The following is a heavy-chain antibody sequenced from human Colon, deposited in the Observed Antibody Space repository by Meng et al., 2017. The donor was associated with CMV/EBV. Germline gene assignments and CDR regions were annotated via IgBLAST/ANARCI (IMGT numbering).Heavy chain of an antibody. V-gene: IGHV4-61*01. CDR3: ARVLPFSPYYGMDV. CDR1: GVSVSTSSYY. J-gene: IGHJ6*02. Sequence: SETLSLTCTVSGVSVSTSSYYWSWIRQPPGKGLQWIGYISDSGSTNYNPSLKSRVSISVDTSKNRFSLKLSSVTAADTAVYYCARVLPFSPYYGMDVWGQGTTVTVSS. D-gene: IGHD3-3*01. CDR2: ISDSGST.